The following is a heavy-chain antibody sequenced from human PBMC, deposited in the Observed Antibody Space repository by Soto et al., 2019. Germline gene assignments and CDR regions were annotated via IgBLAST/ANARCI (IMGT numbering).Heavy chain of an antibody. D-gene: IGHD5-18*01. CDR3: ARDNTAMPRD. V-gene: IGHV3-21*01. CDR2: ISSSSSYI. CDR1: GFTFSSYA. Sequence: GGSLRLSCAASGFTFSSYAMSWVRQAPGKGLEWVSGISSSSSYIYYADSVKGRFTISRDNAKNSLYLQMNSLRAEDTAVYYCARDNTAMPRDWGQGTLVTVSS. J-gene: IGHJ4*02.